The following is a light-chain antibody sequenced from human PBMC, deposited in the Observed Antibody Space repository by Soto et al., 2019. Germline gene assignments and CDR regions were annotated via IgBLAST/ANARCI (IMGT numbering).Light chain of an antibody. CDR3: QQCNPYCT. CDR1: QSITSW. Sequence: DIQMTQSPSTLSASVGDRVTITCRASQSITSWLAWYQQKPGTAPKLLIYKASSLESGVPSRFSGSGSGTEFTLTISSLQPDDSATYYCQQCNPYCTFDQGTMVEI. V-gene: IGKV1-5*03. CDR2: KAS. J-gene: IGKJ1*01.